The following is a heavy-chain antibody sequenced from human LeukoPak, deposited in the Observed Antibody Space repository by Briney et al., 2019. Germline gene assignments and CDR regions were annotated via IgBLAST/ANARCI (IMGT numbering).Heavy chain of an antibody. CDR2: IWYDGGNK. CDR1: GFTFTDYG. J-gene: IGHJ4*02. CDR3: ARRTRAAAIDY. V-gene: IGHV3-33*08. Sequence: GGSLRLSCAASGFTFTDYGMHWVRQAPGKGLEWVAVIWYDGGNKYYADSVKGRFTISRDNSKNTLYLQMNSLRAEDTAVYYCARRTRAAAIDYWGQGTLVTVSS. D-gene: IGHD6-13*01.